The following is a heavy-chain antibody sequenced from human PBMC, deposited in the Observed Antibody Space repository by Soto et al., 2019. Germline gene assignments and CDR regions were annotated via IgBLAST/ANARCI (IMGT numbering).Heavy chain of an antibody. V-gene: IGHV4-61*01. CDR2: IYYSGST. Sequence: EPLSLTYTVSGGSVSSGSYYWSWVRQPPEKGLKWIGYIYYSGSTNYNPSLKSRVTISVDTSKNQFSLKLSSVTAADTAVYYCARGRRGYLNFLMDYWGQGTLVTGSS. CDR1: GGSVSSGSYY. D-gene: IGHD5-18*01. J-gene: IGHJ4*02. CDR3: ARGRRGYLNFLMDY.